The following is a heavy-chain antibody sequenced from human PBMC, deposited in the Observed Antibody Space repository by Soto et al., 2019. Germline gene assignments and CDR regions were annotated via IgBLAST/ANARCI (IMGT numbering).Heavy chain of an antibody. Sequence: EVQLVESGGGLVQPGGSVRLSCAASGFVLSSYSMSWVRQAPGKGLEWVSYIGTGTRTRYYADSVKGRFTISRDNGKNSLFLQMNRLRAEDTALYYCARSYSYGFGYWGQGTLVTVSS. D-gene: IGHD5-18*01. CDR2: IGTGTRTR. CDR3: ARSYSYGFGY. J-gene: IGHJ4*02. CDR1: GFVLSSYS. V-gene: IGHV3-48*01.